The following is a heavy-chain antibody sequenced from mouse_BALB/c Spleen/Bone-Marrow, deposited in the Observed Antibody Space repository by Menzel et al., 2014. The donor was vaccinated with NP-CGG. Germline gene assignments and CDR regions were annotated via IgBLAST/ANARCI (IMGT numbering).Heavy chain of an antibody. J-gene: IGHJ2*01. Sequence: EVQGVESGGGLVQPGGSLKLSCAASGFDFSRYWMSRVRQAPGKGLEWIGEINPDSSTINYTPSLKDKFIISRDNAKNTLYLQMSKVRSEDTALYYCARQGYYGKGDYWGQGTTLTVSS. CDR2: INPDSSTI. V-gene: IGHV4-1*02. CDR1: GFDFSRYW. CDR3: ARQGYYGKGDY. D-gene: IGHD2-1*01.